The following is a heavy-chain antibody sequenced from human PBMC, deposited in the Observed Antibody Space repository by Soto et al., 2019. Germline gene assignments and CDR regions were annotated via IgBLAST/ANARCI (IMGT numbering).Heavy chain of an antibody. CDR3: ASDLNLVYCSGGSCYINVY. CDR2: IIPIFGTA. CDR1: GGTFSSYA. D-gene: IGHD2-15*01. J-gene: IGHJ4*02. Sequence: QVQLVQSGAEVKKPGSSVKVSCKASGGTFSSYAISWVRQAPGQGLEWMGGIIPIFGTANYAQKFQGRVTITADESTSTAYMELSSLRSEDTSVYYCASDLNLVYCSGGSCYINVYWGQGTLVTVSS. V-gene: IGHV1-69*01.